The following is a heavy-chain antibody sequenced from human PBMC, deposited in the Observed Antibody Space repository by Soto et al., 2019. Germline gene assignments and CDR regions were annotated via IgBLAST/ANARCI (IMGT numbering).Heavy chain of an antibody. J-gene: IGHJ3*01. CDR3: ARDYYGGNDYYNVAFDL. CDR1: GFVVSSDY. D-gene: IGHD3-22*01. V-gene: IGHV3-53*01. Sequence: EVQLVESGGGLIQPGGSLRLSCAASGFVVSSDYMSWVRQAPGKGLECVSIIYFAGSTYYADSVKGRFTISRDNSKNTLYLQMDSLRAEDTAVYYCARDYYGGNDYYNVAFDLWGQGTMVTVSS. CDR2: IYFAGST.